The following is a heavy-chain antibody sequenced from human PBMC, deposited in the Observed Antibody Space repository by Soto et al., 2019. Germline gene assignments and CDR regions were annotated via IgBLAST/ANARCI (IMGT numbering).Heavy chain of an antibody. CDR3: ARQGFGPLHGLVDV. CDR2: VHHSWGS. CDR1: GGSISSYY. Sequence: QVQLQESGPGLVKPSETLSLSCTVSGGSISSYYWSWFRQSPGKRMEWIGYVHHSWGSSYNPSLQSRVAISLDPSKSQFSLKVTSGTATDTAVYYCARQGFGPLHGLVDVWGQGTTVTVSS. J-gene: IGHJ6*02. D-gene: IGHD3-10*01. V-gene: IGHV4-59*08.